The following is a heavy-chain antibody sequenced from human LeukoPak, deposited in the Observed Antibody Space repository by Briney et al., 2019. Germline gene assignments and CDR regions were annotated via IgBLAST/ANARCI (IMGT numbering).Heavy chain of an antibody. CDR1: GGSISSYY. D-gene: IGHD1-26*01. CDR2: IYTSGST. V-gene: IGHV4-4*07. J-gene: IGHJ6*02. CDR3: AKEHSGSFSYYYYGIDV. Sequence: SETLSLTCTVSGGSISSYYWSWIRQSAGKGLEWIGRIYTSGSTDYNPSLKSRVTMSVDTSKNQFSLNLSSVTAADTAVYYCAKEHSGSFSYYYYGIDVWGRGTTVTVS.